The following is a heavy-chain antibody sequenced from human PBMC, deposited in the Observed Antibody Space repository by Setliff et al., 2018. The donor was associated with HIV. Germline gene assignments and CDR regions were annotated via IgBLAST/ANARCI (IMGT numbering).Heavy chain of an antibody. V-gene: IGHV1-46*01. CDR2: INPNGGST. Sequence: ASVKVSCKASGYTFTSHYIHWVRQAPGQGLEWMGIINPNGGSTTYAQKFQGRVTMTRDTSTSTVYMELSSLRTEDTAVYFCAKNLYSSRWSPLDYWGQGTLVTVSS. J-gene: IGHJ4*02. D-gene: IGHD6-13*01. CDR3: AKNLYSSRWSPLDY. CDR1: GYTFTSHY.